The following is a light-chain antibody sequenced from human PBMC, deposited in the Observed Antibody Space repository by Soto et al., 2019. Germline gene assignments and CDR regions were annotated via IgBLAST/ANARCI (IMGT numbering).Light chain of an antibody. J-gene: IGKJ4*01. CDR3: QQYDNVPLT. V-gene: IGKV1-33*01. Sequence: DIQMTQSPSSLSASVGDRVTITCQASQDITNDLNWYQQKPGKAPKVLIYEASNLKTGVPSRFSGSGSGTDFTFTISSLQPDDIATYFCQQYDNVPLTFGGGTKVEIK. CDR1: QDITND. CDR2: EAS.